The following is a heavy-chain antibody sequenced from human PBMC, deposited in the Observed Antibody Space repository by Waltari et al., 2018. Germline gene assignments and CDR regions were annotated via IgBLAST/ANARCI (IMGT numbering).Heavy chain of an antibody. CDR3: ATFLEWLLYPDY. V-gene: IGHV4-38-2*01. CDR1: VYSISSGYY. J-gene: IGHJ4*02. D-gene: IGHD3-3*01. Sequence: QVQLQESGPGLVKPSETLSLTCAVSVYSISSGYYWGWIRQPPGKGLEWIGSIYHSGSTYYNPSLKSRVTISVDTSKNQFSLKLSSVTAADTAVYYCATFLEWLLYPDYWGQGTLVTVSS. CDR2: IYHSGST.